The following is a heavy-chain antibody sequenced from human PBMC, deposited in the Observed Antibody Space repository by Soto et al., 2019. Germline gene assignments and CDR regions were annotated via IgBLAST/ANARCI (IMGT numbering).Heavy chain of an antibody. CDR3: ARQIYDSDTGPNFQYYFDS. CDR2: IDPSDSQT. Sequence: PGESLKISCKGSGYSFAGYWITWVRQKPGKGLEWMGRIDPSDSQTYYSPSFRGHVTISVTKSITTVFLQWSSLRASDTAMYYCARQIYDSDTGPNFQYYFDSSGQGTPFTVSS. V-gene: IGHV5-10-1*01. D-gene: IGHD3-22*01. CDR1: GYSFAGYW. J-gene: IGHJ4*02.